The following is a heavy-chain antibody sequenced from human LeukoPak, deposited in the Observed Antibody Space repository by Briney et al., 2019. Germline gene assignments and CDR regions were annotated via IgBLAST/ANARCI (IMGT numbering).Heavy chain of an antibody. D-gene: IGHD5-18*01. CDR1: GDAFSTYA. J-gene: IGHJ3*02. CDR2: TIPLLDKS. Sequence: SVKVSCKSSGDAFSTYAIIWVRQAPEQGLEWVGRTIPLLDKSTYAQKFQGRVTIVADKSTTTTYMELSSLTSEDTAIYYCASTGGGDAAYDIWGPGTMVAVSS. CDR3: ASTGGGDAAYDI. V-gene: IGHV1-69*04.